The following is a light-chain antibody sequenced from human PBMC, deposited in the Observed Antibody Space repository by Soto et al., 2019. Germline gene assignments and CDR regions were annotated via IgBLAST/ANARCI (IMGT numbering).Light chain of an antibody. CDR3: QQYNSWPPIT. J-gene: IGKJ5*01. Sequence: PGERVTLSCRASQSVSSNLAWYQQKPGQAPRLLIYGASTRATGIPARFSGSGSGTEFTLTISSLQSEDFVVYYCQQYNSWPPITFGQGTRLEIK. V-gene: IGKV3-15*01. CDR1: QSVSSN. CDR2: GAS.